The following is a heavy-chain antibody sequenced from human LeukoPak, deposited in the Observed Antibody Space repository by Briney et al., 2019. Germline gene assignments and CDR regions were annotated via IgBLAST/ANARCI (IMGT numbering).Heavy chain of an antibody. V-gene: IGHV1-18*01. Sequence: ASVKVSCKASGYTFTSYGISWVRQAPGQGLEWMGWISAYNGNTNYAQKLQGRVTMTTDTSTSTAYMELRSLRSDDTAVYYCARGPYYDILTGWYYYMDVWGKGTTVTVSS. J-gene: IGHJ6*03. CDR2: ISAYNGNT. CDR3: ARGPYYDILTGWYYYMDV. CDR1: GYTFTSYG. D-gene: IGHD3-9*01.